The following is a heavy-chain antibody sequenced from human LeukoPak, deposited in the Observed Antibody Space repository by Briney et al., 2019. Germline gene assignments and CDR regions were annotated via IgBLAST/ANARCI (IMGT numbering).Heavy chain of an antibody. CDR2: INHSGST. V-gene: IGHV4-34*01. Sequence: SETLSLTCAVYGGSFSGYYWSWIRQPPGKGLEWIGEINHSGSTNHHPSLKSRVTISVDTSSNQISLKLSSVTAADTAVYYCARGGSCSGGSCYSYYFDYWGQGTLVTVSS. J-gene: IGHJ4*02. D-gene: IGHD2-15*01. CDR3: ARGGSCSGGSCYSYYFDY. CDR1: GGSFSGYY.